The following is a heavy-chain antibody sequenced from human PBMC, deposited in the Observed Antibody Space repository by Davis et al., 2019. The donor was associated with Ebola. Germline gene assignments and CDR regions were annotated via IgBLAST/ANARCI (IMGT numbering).Heavy chain of an antibody. D-gene: IGHD1-1*01. CDR1: GYRFTSYW. CDR3: TRHTTRDTSGKTGIDY. J-gene: IGHJ4*02. Sequence: GGSLRLSCKGSGYRFTSYWIGWVRQMPGRGLQWMGIIYPGDSHTTYSPSFQGQVTMSADKSMSTAYLQWTSLKASDTAMYYCTRHTTRDTSGKTGIDYWGQGTQVTVSS. V-gene: IGHV5-51*01. CDR2: IYPGDSHT.